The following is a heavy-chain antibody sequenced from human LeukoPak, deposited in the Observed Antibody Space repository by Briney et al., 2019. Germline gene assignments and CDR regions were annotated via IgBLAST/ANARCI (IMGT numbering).Heavy chain of an antibody. Sequence: ASVKVSCKVSGYTLTELSMHWVRQAPGKGLEWMGGFDPEDGETIYAQKFQGRVTMTEDTSTDTAYMELSSLRSEDTAVYYCAKFPNWGLARDAFDIWGQGTMVTVSS. V-gene: IGHV1-24*01. D-gene: IGHD7-27*01. CDR2: FDPEDGET. J-gene: IGHJ3*02. CDR3: AKFPNWGLARDAFDI. CDR1: GYTLTELS.